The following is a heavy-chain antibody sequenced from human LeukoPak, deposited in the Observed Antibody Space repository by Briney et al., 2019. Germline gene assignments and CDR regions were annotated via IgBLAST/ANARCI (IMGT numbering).Heavy chain of an antibody. CDR2: IYYSGST. V-gene: IGHV4-59*01. CDR1: GGSISSYY. D-gene: IGHD3-16*01. CDR3: ARSYVSFFDY. Sequence: SETLSLTCTVSGGSISSYYWSWIRQPPGKGLEWIGYIYYSGSTNYNPSLKSRVTISVDTSKNQFSQKLSSVTAADTAVYYCARSYVSFFDYWGQGTLVTVSS. J-gene: IGHJ4*02.